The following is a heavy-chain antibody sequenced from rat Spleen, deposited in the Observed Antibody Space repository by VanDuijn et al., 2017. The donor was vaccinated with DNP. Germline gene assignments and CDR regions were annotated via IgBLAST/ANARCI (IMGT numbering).Heavy chain of an antibody. D-gene: IGHD1-7*01. CDR3: ARWTRYFDY. V-gene: IGHV3-1*01. CDR2: ISYSGST. Sequence: EVQLQESGPGLVKPSQSLSLMCSVTGYSITSNYWGWIRKFPGNKMEYIGHISYSGSTNYNPSLRSRISITRDTSKNHFFLHLNSVTTEDTATYYCARWTRYFDYWGQGVMVTVSS. J-gene: IGHJ2*01. CDR1: GYSITSNY.